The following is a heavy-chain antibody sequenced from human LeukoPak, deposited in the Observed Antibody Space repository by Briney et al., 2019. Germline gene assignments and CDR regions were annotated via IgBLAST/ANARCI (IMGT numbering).Heavy chain of an antibody. J-gene: IGHJ4*02. CDR3: ARESYVEYSSSPYYFDY. Sequence: ASVKVSCKASGYTFTSYGISWVRQAPGQGLEWMGWISAYNGNTNYAQKLQGRVTMTTDTSTSTAYVELRSLRSDDTAVYYCARESYVEYSSSPYYFDYWGQGTLVTVSS. D-gene: IGHD6-6*01. CDR1: GYTFTSYG. CDR2: ISAYNGNT. V-gene: IGHV1-18*01.